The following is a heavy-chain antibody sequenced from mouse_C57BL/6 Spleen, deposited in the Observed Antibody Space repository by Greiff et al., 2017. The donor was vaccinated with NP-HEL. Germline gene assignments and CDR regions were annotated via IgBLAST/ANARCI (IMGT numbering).Heavy chain of an antibody. J-gene: IGHJ2*01. CDR3: ARDSNYALDY. CDR1: GFTFSDYY. V-gene: IGHV5-16*01. D-gene: IGHD2-5*01. Sequence: EVKVEESEGGLVQPGSSMKLSCTASGFTFSDYYMAWVRQVPEKGLEWVANINYDGSSTYYLDSLKSRFIISRDNAKNILYLQMSSLKSEDTATYYCARDSNYALDYWGQGTTLTVSS. CDR2: INYDGSST.